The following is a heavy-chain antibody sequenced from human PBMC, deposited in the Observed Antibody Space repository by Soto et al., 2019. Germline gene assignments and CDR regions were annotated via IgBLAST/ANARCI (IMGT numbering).Heavy chain of an antibody. J-gene: IGHJ4*02. CDR1: GFTFSSYA. Sequence: GGSLRLSCAASGFTFSSYAMSWVRQAPGKGLEWVSAISGSGGSTYYADSVKGRFTISRDNSKNTLYLQMNSLRAEDTAVYYCAKADTERYDYIWGSYRTFDYWGQGTLVTVSS. CDR3: AKADTERYDYIWGSYRTFDY. CDR2: ISGSGGST. D-gene: IGHD3-16*02. V-gene: IGHV3-23*01.